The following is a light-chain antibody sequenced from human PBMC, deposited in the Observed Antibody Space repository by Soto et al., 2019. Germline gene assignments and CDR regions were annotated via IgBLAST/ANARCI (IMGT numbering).Light chain of an antibody. J-gene: IGLJ2*01. CDR2: EVS. CDR3: SSYAGSNNLV. CDR1: SSDVGGYNY. Sequence: QSALTQPPSASGSPGQSVTISCTGTSSDVGGYNYVSWYQQHPGKAPELIIYEVSKRPSGVPDRFSGSKSGKTASLTVSGLQAEDEADYYCSSYAGSNNLVFGGGTKLTVL. V-gene: IGLV2-8*01.